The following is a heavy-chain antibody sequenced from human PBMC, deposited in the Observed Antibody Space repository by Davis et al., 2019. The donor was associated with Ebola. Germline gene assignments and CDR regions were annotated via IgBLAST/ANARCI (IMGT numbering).Heavy chain of an antibody. CDR3: AKDKDYYDSSGYYNY. CDR1: GLSFSTYS. D-gene: IGHD3-22*01. V-gene: IGHV3-48*01. Sequence: GESLKISCADSGLSFSTYSMNWVRQAPGKGLEWVSYISSSSSSIHYADSVKGRFTISRDNAKNSLYMQMNSLRAEDTALYYCAKDKDYYDSSGYYNYWGQGTLVTVSS. J-gene: IGHJ4*02. CDR2: ISSSSSSI.